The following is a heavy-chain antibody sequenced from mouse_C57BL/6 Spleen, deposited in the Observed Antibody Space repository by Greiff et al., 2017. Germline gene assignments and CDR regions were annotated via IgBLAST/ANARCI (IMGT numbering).Heavy chain of an antibody. CDR2: IDPSDSYT. Sequence: QVQLKQPGAELVMPGASVKLSCKASGYTFTSYWMHWVKQRPGQGLEWIGEIDPSDSYTNYNQKFKGKFTLTVDKSSSTAYIQLSSLTSEDSAVYYCARKDTTVVAPYAMDYWGQGTSVTVSS. D-gene: IGHD1-1*01. CDR1: GYTFTSYW. J-gene: IGHJ4*01. CDR3: ARKDTTVVAPYAMDY. V-gene: IGHV1-69*01.